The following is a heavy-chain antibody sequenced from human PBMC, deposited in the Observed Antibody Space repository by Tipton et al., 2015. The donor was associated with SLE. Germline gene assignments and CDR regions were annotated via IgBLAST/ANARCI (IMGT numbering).Heavy chain of an antibody. D-gene: IGHD2-2*01. CDR3: ARCPPRYCSSTSCYPFDS. CDR2: IYYSGST. V-gene: IGHV4-59*01. CDR1: GFTFGDYA. J-gene: IGHJ4*02. Sequence: LRLSCTASGFTFGDYAMSWVRQAPGKGLEWIGYIYYSGSTNYNPSLKSRVTISVDTSKNQFSLKLSSVTAADTAVYYCARCPPRYCSSTSCYPFDSWGQGTLVTVSS.